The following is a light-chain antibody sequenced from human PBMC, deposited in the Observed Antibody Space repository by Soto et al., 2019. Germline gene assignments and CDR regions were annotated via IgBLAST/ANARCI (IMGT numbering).Light chain of an antibody. CDR3: QQYNSYSPWT. J-gene: IGKJ1*01. Sequence: EIVLTQSPGTLSLSPGERATLSCRASQSVSDNLAWYQQKPGQAPRLLIYGASTRATVIPARFSGSGSGTEFTLTISSLQPDDFATYYCQQYNSYSPWTFGQGTKVDIK. CDR1: QSVSDN. CDR2: GAS. V-gene: IGKV3D-15*01.